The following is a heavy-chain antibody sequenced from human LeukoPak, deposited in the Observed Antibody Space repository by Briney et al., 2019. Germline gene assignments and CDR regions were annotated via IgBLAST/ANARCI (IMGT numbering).Heavy chain of an antibody. D-gene: IGHD6-19*01. Sequence: SETLSLTCTVSGGSISSGSYYWSWIRQPAGKGLEWIGRIYTSGSTNYNPSLKSRVTISVDTSKNQFSLKLSSVTAADTAVYYCASLAVALGLNWFDPWGQGTLVTVSS. CDR2: IYTSGST. CDR1: GGSISSGSYY. J-gene: IGHJ5*02. CDR3: ASLAVALGLNWFDP. V-gene: IGHV4-61*02.